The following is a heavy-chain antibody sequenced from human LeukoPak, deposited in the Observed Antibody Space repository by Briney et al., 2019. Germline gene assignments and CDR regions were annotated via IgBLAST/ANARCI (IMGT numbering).Heavy chain of an antibody. CDR2: IYYSGST. CDR3: ARPRSLRDAFDI. J-gene: IGHJ3*02. CDR1: GGSISSSSYY. V-gene: IGHV4-39*01. Sequence: SETLSLTCTVSGGSISSSSYYWGWIRQPPGKGLEWIGSIYYSGSTYYNPSLKSRVTISVDTSKNQFSLKLSSVTAADTAVYYCARPRSLRDAFDIWGQGTMVTVSP.